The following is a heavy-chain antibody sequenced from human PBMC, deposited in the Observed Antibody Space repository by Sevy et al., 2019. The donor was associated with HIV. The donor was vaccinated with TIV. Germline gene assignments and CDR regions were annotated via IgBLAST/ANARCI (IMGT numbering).Heavy chain of an antibody. CDR3: TRALATADTPEYYFDY. D-gene: IGHD5-12*01. V-gene: IGHV3-49*03. J-gene: IGHJ4*02. CDR1: GFTFGDYA. CDR2: IRRNSHEPYGGTT. Sequence: GGSLRLSCTSSGFTFGDYAMSWFRQAPGKGLEWVAFIRRNSHEPYGGTTEYAASVKGRFTISRDDSKRIAYLQMNSLKTADTDDYYCTRALATADTPEYYFDYWGQGILVTVSS.